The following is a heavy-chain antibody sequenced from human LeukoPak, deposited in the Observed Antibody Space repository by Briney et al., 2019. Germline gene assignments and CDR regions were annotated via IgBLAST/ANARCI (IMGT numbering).Heavy chain of an antibody. CDR2: IFSNDEK. CDR1: GFSLSNARMG. Sequence: ESGPTLLNPTETLTLTCTASGFSLSNARMGVSWIRQPPGKALEWLAHIFSNDEKSYSTSLKSRLTISKDTSKSQVVLTMTNMDPVDTATYYCARTVTYYYDSSWFDPWGQGTLVTVSS. D-gene: IGHD3-22*01. V-gene: IGHV2-26*01. CDR3: ARTVTYYYDSSWFDP. J-gene: IGHJ5*02.